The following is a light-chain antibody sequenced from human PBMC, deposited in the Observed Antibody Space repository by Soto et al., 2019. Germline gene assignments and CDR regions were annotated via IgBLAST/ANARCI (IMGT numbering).Light chain of an antibody. V-gene: IGKV3-15*01. J-gene: IGKJ4*01. CDR3: QQYNNWPPNT. Sequence: EIVMTQSPATLSVSPGERATLSCRASQSVSSNLAWYQQKPGQAPRLLIYDASTRATGIPARFSGSGSGTEFTLTISSLQSEDFAVYYCQQYNNWPPNTFGGGTKVEIK. CDR2: DAS. CDR1: QSVSSN.